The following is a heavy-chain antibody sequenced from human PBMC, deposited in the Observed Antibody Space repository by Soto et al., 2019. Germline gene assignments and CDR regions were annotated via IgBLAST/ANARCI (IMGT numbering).Heavy chain of an antibody. Sequence: SCKGSGYSFTSYWIGWVRQMPGKGLEWMGIIYPGDSDTRYSPSFQGQVTISADKSISTAYLQWSSLKASDTAMYYCARLRSSDTPDDGMDVWGQGTTVTVSS. J-gene: IGHJ6*02. CDR3: ARLRSSDTPDDGMDV. CDR1: GYSFTSYW. D-gene: IGHD6-25*01. CDR2: IYPGDSDT. V-gene: IGHV5-51*01.